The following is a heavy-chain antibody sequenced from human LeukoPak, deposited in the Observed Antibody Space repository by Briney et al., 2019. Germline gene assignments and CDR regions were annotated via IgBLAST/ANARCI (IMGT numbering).Heavy chain of an antibody. V-gene: IGHV3-23*01. J-gene: IGHJ4*02. CDR1: GFTFSNHG. CDR2: ISPSGDIT. D-gene: IGHD7-27*01. Sequence: GGTLRLSCAASGFTFSNHGMNWVRQAPGKGLEWVSGISPSGDITYYADSVKGRFTISRDNSKNTLYLEVISLTAEDTAVYYCARDLNWETYWGQGTLVSVSS. CDR3: ARDLNWETY.